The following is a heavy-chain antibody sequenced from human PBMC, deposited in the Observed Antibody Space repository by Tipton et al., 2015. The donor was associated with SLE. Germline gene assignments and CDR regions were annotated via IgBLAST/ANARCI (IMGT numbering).Heavy chain of an antibody. V-gene: IGHV4-4*07. J-gene: IGHJ3*02. CDR2: IYAWGST. CDR3: ARYADDYGDNAHALDI. D-gene: IGHD4-17*01. CDR1: GASMSGDY. Sequence: TLSLTCTVSGASMSGDYWSWIRQPPGGGLEWIGRIYAWGSTDYNPSLRSRVAMSLDTSKNQFSLRLDSVTAADTAVYYCARYADDYGDNAHALDIWGQGTMVIVSS.